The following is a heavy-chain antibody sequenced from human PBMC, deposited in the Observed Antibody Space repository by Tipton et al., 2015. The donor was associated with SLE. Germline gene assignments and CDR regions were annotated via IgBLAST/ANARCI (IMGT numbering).Heavy chain of an antibody. D-gene: IGHD4-23*01. CDR2: IGTAGDT. CDR1: GFTFSSYD. CDR3: ARVVTTVVTRAYWYFEL. J-gene: IGHJ2*01. Sequence: AVCGFTFSSYDMHWVRQATGKGLEWVSAIGTAGDTYYPGSVKGQFTISRENAKNSLYLQMNSLRAGDTAVYYCARVVTTVVTRAYWYFELWGRGTLVTVSS. V-gene: IGHV3-13*03.